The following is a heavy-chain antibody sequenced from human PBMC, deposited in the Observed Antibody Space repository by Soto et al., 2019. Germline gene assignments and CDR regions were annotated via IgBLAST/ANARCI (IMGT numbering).Heavy chain of an antibody. Sequence: QPGGSLRLSCSACGFTFSDYGMHWVLQAPGKGLEFVSAIKSKGDTTYYADSVRGRFTISRDNSKNTLYLQMSSLRGDETAVYYCVKDRSLEVAEVYYFDYWGPGTLVTVSS. CDR1: GFTFSDYG. V-gene: IGHV3-64D*06. CDR2: IKSKGDTT. D-gene: IGHD6-19*01. J-gene: IGHJ4*02. CDR3: VKDRSLEVAEVYYFDY.